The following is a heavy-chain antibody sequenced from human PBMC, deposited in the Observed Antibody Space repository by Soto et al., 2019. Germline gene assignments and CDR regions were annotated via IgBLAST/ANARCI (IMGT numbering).Heavy chain of an antibody. CDR1: GGSFSGYY. CDR3: ARNRYYDFWRGHPYYYYGMDV. CDR2: INHSGST. D-gene: IGHD3-3*01. V-gene: IGHV4-34*01. Sequence: QVQLQQWGAGLLKPSETLSLTCAVYGGSFSGYYWSWIRQPPGKGLEWIGEINHSGSTNYNPSLKSRVTISVDTSKNQFSLKLSSVTAADTAVYYCARNRYYDFWRGHPYYYYGMDVWGQGTTVTVSS. J-gene: IGHJ6*02.